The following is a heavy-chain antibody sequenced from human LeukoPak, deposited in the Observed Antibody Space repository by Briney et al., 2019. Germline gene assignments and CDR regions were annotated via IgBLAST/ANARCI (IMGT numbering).Heavy chain of an antibody. D-gene: IGHD6-19*01. CDR1: GFTFSSYG. J-gene: IGHJ4*02. Sequence: GGSLRLSCAASGFTFSSYGMHWVRQAPGKGLEWVAVISYDGSNKYYADSVKGRFTISRDNSKNTLYLQMNSLRAEDTAVYYCAKGGLSSGWYGDKYYFDYWGQGTLVTVSS. V-gene: IGHV3-30*18. CDR3: AKGGLSSGWYGDKYYFDY. CDR2: ISYDGSNK.